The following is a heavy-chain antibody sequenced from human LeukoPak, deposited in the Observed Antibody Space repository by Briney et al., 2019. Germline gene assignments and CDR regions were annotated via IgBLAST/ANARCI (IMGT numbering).Heavy chain of an antibody. CDR2: IYYSGST. CDR1: GGSISRYY. CDR3: ARDPPHYYGMDV. J-gene: IGHJ6*02. V-gene: IGHV4-59*01. Sequence: SETLSLTCTVSGGSISRYYWSWIRQPPGKGLEWIGYIYYSGSTNYNPSLKSRVTISVDTSKNQFSLKLSSVTAADTAVYYCARDPPHYYGMDVWGQGTTVTVSS.